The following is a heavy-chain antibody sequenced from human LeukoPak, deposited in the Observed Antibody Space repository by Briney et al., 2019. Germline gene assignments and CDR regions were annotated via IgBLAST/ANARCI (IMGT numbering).Heavy chain of an antibody. J-gene: IGHJ6*02. CDR2: IIPIFGTA. CDR1: GGTFSSYA. D-gene: IGHD3-9*01. CDR3: AREGYYDILTGYYGMDV. V-gene: IGHV1-69*13. Sequence: SVKVSCKASGGTFSSYAISWVRQAPGQGLEWMGAIIPIFGTANYAQKFQGRVTITADESTSTAYMELSSLRSEDTAVYYCAREGYYDILTGYYGMDVWGQGTTVTVSS.